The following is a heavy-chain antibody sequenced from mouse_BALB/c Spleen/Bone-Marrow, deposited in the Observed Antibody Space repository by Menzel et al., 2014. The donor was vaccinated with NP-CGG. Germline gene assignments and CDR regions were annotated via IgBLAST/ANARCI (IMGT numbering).Heavy chain of an antibody. D-gene: IGHD1-2*01. J-gene: IGHJ4*01. CDR1: GFTFTDYY. CDR2: IRNKANGYTT. V-gene: IGHV7-3*02. Sequence: DVKLVESGGGLVQPGGSLRLSCATSGFTFTDYYMSWVRQPPGKAPEWLGFIRNKANGYTTEYSASVKGRFTISRDNSHSILYLQMNTLRAEDSATYYCAVRGITTATGAMDYWGQGTSVTVSS. CDR3: AVRGITTATGAMDY.